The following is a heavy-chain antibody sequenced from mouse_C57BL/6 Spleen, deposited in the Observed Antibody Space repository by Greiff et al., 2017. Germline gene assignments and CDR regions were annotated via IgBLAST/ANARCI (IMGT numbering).Heavy chain of an antibody. D-gene: IGHD1-1*01. J-gene: IGHJ2*01. CDR2: ISSGSGTI. V-gene: IGHV5-17*01. CDR3: ARGENYYGSSPDY. Sequence: EVQLVESGGGLVKPGGSLKLSCAASGFTFSDYGMHWVSQAPEKGLEWVAYISSGSGTINYADTVKGRFTISRDKAKNTLFLQMTSLRSEDTAMYYCARGENYYGSSPDYWGQGTTLTVSS. CDR1: GFTFSDYG.